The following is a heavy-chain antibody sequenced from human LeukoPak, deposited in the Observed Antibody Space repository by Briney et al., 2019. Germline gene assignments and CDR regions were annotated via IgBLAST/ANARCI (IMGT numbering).Heavy chain of an antibody. Sequence: AETLSLTCTVSGGSISSYYWSWIRQPPGKGLEWIGYIYYSGSTNYNPSLKSRVTISVDTSKNQFSLKLSSVTAADTAVCYCARAVITIFGVVIHPYYMDVWGKGTTVTVSS. CDR3: ARAVITIFGVVIHPYYMDV. V-gene: IGHV4-59*01. CDR2: IYYSGST. CDR1: GGSISSYY. D-gene: IGHD3-3*01. J-gene: IGHJ6*03.